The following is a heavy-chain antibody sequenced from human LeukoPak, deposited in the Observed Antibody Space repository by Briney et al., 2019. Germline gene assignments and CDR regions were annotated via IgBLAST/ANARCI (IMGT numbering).Heavy chain of an antibody. CDR1: GFPFSSYW. D-gene: IGHD6-13*01. CDR2: IKQDGGET. CDR3: ARDSDSSIFDY. J-gene: IGHJ4*02. V-gene: IGHV3-7*01. Sequence: GGSLRLSCAASGFPFSSYWTAWVRQAPGKGLEWVASIKQDGGETFYVDSVKGRFTISRDNAKNSLYLQMNSLRAEDTAVYYCARDSDSSIFDYWGQGTLVTVSS.